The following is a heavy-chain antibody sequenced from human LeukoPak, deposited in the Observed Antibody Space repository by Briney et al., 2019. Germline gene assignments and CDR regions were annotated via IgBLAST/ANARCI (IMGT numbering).Heavy chain of an antibody. CDR3: ARWGAAGIDY. CDR1: GGSISSYY. V-gene: IGHV4-59*12. Sequence: SETLSLTCTVSGGSISSYYWDWIRQSPGKGLEWIGYIYYSGNTNYNPSLKSRVTISVDTSKNQVSLKLSSVTAADTAVYYCARWGAAGIDYWGQGTLVTVSS. J-gene: IGHJ4*02. D-gene: IGHD3-16*01. CDR2: IYYSGNT.